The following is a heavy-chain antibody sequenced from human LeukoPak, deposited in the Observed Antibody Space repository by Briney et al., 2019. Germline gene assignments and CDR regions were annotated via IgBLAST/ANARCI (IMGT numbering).Heavy chain of an antibody. V-gene: IGHV1-46*01. D-gene: IGHD6-13*01. J-gene: IGHJ6*03. CDR1: GYTFTSYY. CDR2: INPSGGST. CDR3: ARDRSSSWYYYYYYMDV. Sequence: ASVKVSCKASGYTFTSYYMHWVRQAPGQGLEWMGIINPSGGSTSYAQKFQGRVTMIRDMSTSTVYMELSSLRSEDTAVYYCARDRSSSWYYYYYYMDVWGKGTTVTVSS.